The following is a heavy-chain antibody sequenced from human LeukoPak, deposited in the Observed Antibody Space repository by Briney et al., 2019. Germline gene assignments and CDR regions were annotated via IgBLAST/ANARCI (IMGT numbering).Heavy chain of an antibody. D-gene: IGHD3-10*01. CDR2: IYYSGST. V-gene: IGHV4-30-4*01. Sequence: SETLSLTCTVSGGSLSRGDYYWSWIRQPPGTGLEWIGYIYYSGSTYYNPSLKSRVTISVDTSKNQFSLKLSSVSAADTAVYYCARDNTMVRELDYWGQGTLVTVSS. CDR1: GGSLSRGDYY. J-gene: IGHJ4*02. CDR3: ARDNTMVRELDY.